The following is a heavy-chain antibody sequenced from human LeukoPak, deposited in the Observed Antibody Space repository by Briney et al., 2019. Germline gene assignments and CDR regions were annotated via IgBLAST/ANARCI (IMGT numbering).Heavy chain of an antibody. CDR3: AKEHVAKQWLQQLFDY. Sequence: GGSLRFSCAASGFTFSSYGMHWVRQAPGKRLEWVPFIRYDGSNKYYADSVKGRFTISRDNSKNTLYLQMNSLRAEDTAVYYCAKEHVAKQWLQQLFDYWGQGTLVTVSS. CDR1: GFTFSSYG. D-gene: IGHD6-19*01. J-gene: IGHJ4*02. V-gene: IGHV3-30*02. CDR2: IRYDGSNK.